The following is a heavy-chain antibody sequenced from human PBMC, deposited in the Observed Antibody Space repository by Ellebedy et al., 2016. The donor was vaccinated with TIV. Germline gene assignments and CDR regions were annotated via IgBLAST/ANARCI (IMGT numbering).Heavy chain of an antibody. CDR2: IRSKANSYAT. CDR1: GFTFSGSA. Sequence: GGSLRLSCAASGFTFSGSAMHWVRQASGKGLEWVGRIRSKANSYATAYAASVKGRFTISRDDSKNTAYLQMNSLKTEDTAVYYCTRHDDYYYYYGMDVWGQGTTVTVSS. V-gene: IGHV3-73*01. D-gene: IGHD1-1*01. CDR3: TRHDDYYYYYGMDV. J-gene: IGHJ6*02.